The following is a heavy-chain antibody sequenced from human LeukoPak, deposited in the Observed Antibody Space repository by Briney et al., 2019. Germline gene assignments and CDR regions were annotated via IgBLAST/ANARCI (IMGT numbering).Heavy chain of an antibody. CDR3: ARVGVDYSGNIIKYFFDY. J-gene: IGHJ4*02. CDR1: GGSFSGYY. D-gene: IGHD4-23*01. Sequence: SETLSLTCAVYGGSFSGYYWSWIRQPPGKGLEWIGSIYYSGSANYNPSLKSRVTISVDTSKNQFSLKLSPVTAADTAVYYCARVGVDYSGNIIKYFFDYWGQGTLVTVSS. V-gene: IGHV4-59*01. CDR2: IYYSGSA.